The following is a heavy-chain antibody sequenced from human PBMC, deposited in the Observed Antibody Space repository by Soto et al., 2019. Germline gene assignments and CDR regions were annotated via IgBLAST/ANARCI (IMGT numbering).Heavy chain of an antibody. D-gene: IGHD2-2*02. V-gene: IGHV4-30-2*01. CDR3: ARGGYCSSTSCYMPENWFDP. CDR2: IYHSGST. CDR1: GGSISSGGYS. Sequence: SETLSLTCAVSGGSISSGGYSWSWIRQPPGKGLEWIGYIYHSGSTYYNPSLKSRVTISVDRSKNQFSLKLSSVTAADTAVYYCARGGYCSSTSCYMPENWFDPRGQGTLVTVSS. J-gene: IGHJ5*02.